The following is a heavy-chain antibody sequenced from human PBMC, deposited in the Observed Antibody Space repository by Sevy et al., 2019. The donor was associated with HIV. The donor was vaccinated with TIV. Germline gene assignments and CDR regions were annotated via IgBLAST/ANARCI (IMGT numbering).Heavy chain of an antibody. V-gene: IGHV3-74*01. CDR3: ARGGSYYYDSSGTDALDI. J-gene: IGHJ3*02. D-gene: IGHD3-22*01. CDR1: GFTFSNYW. Sequence: GGSLRLSCAASGFTFSNYWMHWVRQAPGKGLVWVSRINSDGSSTRYADFVKGRFTISRDNAKNTLYLQMNSLRAEDTGLYDCARGGSYYYDSSGTDALDIWGQGTMVTVSS. CDR2: INSDGSST.